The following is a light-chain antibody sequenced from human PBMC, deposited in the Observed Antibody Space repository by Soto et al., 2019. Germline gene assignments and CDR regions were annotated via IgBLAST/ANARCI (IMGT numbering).Light chain of an antibody. CDR3: QSYDSSLSGVV. CDR1: SSNIGAGYD. Sequence: QSVLTQPPSVSEAPGQRVTISCTGSSSNIGAGYDVQWYQQLPGTAPKLLIYGNYNRPSGVPDRFSGSKSGTSASLAITGLQAEDEADYYCQSYDSSLSGVVFGGGTQLTVL. CDR2: GNY. J-gene: IGLJ2*01. V-gene: IGLV1-40*01.